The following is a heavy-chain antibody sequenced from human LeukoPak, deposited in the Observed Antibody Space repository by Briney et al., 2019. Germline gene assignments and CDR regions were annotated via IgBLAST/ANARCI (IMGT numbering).Heavy chain of an antibody. Sequence: ASVKVSCKPSGYTFTGYYMHWVRQAPGQGLEWMGWINPNSGGTNYAQKFQGRVTMTRDTSISTAYMELSRLRSDDTAVYYCARVGEVRFGELFSYWGQGTLVTVFS. CDR1: GYTFTGYY. D-gene: IGHD3-10*01. V-gene: IGHV1-2*02. CDR2: INPNSGGT. CDR3: ARVGEVRFGELFSY. J-gene: IGHJ4*02.